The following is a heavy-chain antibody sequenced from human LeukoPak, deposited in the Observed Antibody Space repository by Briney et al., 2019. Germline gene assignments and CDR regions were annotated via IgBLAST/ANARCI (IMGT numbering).Heavy chain of an antibody. CDR3: ARDLAMDV. CDR2: ISASGGRT. Sequence: PGGSLRLSCAASGFTFSTSAMSWVRQAPGKGLEWVSGISASGGRTYYGDSVKGRFTISRDNSKNTLYLQMNSLSADDTAVYYCARDLAMDVWGQGIMVTVSS. J-gene: IGHJ6*02. CDR1: GFTFSTSA. V-gene: IGHV3-23*01.